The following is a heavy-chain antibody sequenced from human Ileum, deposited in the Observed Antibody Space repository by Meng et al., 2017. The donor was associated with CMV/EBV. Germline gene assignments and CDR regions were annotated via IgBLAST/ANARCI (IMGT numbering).Heavy chain of an antibody. CDR2: VKSKTDGGTT. J-gene: IGHJ4*02. CDR3: TTKMGHIYNNDF. D-gene: IGHD3-10*01. CDR1: GFTFRDAW. Sequence: ASGFTFRDAWMGWVRQTPGKGLEWLGHVKSKTDGGTTDYAAPVKGRFTISRDDSKDTVYLQMSSLRIEDTAVYYCTTKMGHIYNNDFWGQGTLVTVSS. V-gene: IGHV3-15*01.